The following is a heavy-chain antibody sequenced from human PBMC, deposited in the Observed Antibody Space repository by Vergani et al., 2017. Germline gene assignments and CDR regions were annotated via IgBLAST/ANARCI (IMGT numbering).Heavy chain of an antibody. J-gene: IGHJ3*01. D-gene: IGHD3-10*01. V-gene: IGHV1-69*13. CDR1: GGTFSSYA. Sequence: QVQLVQSGAEVKKPGASVKVSCKASGGTFSSYAISWVRQAPGQGLEWMGRIIPIFGTANYAQKFQGRVTITADESTSTAYMELSSLRSEDTAVYYCASGSYYGSGSYPLQSDAFDVWGQGTMVTVSS. CDR2: IIPIFGTA. CDR3: ASGSYYGSGSYPLQSDAFDV.